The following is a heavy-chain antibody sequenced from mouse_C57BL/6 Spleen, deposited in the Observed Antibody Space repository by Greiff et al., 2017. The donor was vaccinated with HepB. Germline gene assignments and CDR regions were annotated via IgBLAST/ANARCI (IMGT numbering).Heavy chain of an antibody. CDR3: VRGRTYDYQRDYAMDY. CDR1: GFTFNTYA. D-gene: IGHD2-4*01. Sequence: EVMLVESGGGLVQPKGSLKLSCAASGFTFNTYAMHWVRQAPGKGLEWVARIRSKSSNYATYYADSVKDRFTISRDDSQSMLYLQMNNLKTEDTAMYYCVRGRTYDYQRDYAMDYWGQGTSVTVSS. J-gene: IGHJ4*01. CDR2: IRSKSSNYAT. V-gene: IGHV10-3*01.